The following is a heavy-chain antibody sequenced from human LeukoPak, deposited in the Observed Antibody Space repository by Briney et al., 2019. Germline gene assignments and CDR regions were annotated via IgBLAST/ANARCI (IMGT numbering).Heavy chain of an antibody. CDR1: GGSISSYY. V-gene: IGHV4-59*08. D-gene: IGHD3-10*01. CDR3: ARHSRGFGEFEPRFYFDY. Sequence: SETLSLTCTVSGGSISSYYWSWIRQPPGKGLEWIGYIYYSGSTNYNPSLKSRVAISIDTSKNQFSLKLSSVTAADTAVYYCARHSRGFGEFEPRFYFDYWGQGTLVTVSS. J-gene: IGHJ4*02. CDR2: IYYSGST.